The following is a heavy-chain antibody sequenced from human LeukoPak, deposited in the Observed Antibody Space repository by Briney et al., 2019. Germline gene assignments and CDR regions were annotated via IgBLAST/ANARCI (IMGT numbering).Heavy chain of an antibody. CDR1: GYSITNYW. CDR3: ARHQYSYGSSLDY. V-gene: IGHV5-10-1*01. Sequence: GESLKISCKGSGYSITNYWISWVRPMPGKRLEWMGRIDPSDSYTNYSPSFEGHVTISADNSITTASLQWSRLKASDTAIYYCARHQYSYGSSLDYWGQGTLVTVSS. D-gene: IGHD3-10*01. CDR2: IDPSDSYT. J-gene: IGHJ4*02.